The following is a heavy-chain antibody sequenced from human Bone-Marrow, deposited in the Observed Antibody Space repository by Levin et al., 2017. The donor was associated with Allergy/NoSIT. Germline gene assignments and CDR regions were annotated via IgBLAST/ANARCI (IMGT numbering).Heavy chain of an antibody. J-gene: IGHJ6*02. V-gene: IGHV4-30-4*01. CDR1: GASMGSGNYY. CDR3: ARVPDVVVVPAAFRYYYYGIDV. D-gene: IGHD2-2*01. CDR2: SYFAGTT. Sequence: SETLSLTCTVSGASMGSGNYYWGWIRQPPGKGLEWIGYSYFAGTTYYTPSLKSRVTISIDTSNNQLFLKLRSVTAADTAVYYCARVPDVVVVPAAFRYYYYGIDVWGQGTTVTVSS.